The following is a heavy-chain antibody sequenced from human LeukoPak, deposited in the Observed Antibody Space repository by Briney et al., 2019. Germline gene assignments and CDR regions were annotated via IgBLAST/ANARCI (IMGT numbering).Heavy chain of an antibody. CDR2: IYTSGST. D-gene: IGHD3-10*01. V-gene: IGHV4-4*07. CDR1: GGSISSYY. J-gene: IGHJ4*02. CDR3: ARTYGSGSYYVDY. Sequence: SETLSLTCTVSGGSISSYYWSWIRQPAGRGLEWIGRIYTSGSTNYNPSLKSRVTISLDTSKNHFSLKLSSVTAADTAVYYCARTYGSGSYYVDYWGQGTLVTVSS.